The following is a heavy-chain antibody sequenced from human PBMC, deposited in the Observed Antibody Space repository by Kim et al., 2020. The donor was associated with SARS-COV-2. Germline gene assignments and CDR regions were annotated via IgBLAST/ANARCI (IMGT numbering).Heavy chain of an antibody. D-gene: IGHD1-26*01. V-gene: IGHV4-61*02. CDR2: IYTSGST. CDR1: GGSISSGSYY. CDR3: ARGGGGSYYGNWFDP. Sequence: SETLSLTCTVSGGSISSGSYYWSWIRQPAGKGLEWIGRIYTSGSTNYNPSLKSRVTISVDTSKNQFSLKLSSVTAADTAVYYCARGGGGSYYGNWFDPWGQGTLVTVSS. J-gene: IGHJ5*02.